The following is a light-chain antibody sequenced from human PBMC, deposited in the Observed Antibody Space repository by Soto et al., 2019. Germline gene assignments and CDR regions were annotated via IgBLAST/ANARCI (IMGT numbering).Light chain of an antibody. V-gene: IGKV1-5*01. CDR2: HAS. CDR3: QQYNSYS. J-gene: IGKJ1*01. CDR1: QSISNW. Sequence: DIQMTQSPSTLPASVGDRVTITCRASQSISNWLAWYQQKPGPAPKLLIYHASTLESGVPSRFSGSGSGTEFSLTISSMQSDDFATYYCQQYNSYSFGQGTKVDIK.